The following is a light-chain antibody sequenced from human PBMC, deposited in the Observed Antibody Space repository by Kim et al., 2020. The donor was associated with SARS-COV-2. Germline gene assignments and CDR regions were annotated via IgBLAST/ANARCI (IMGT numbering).Light chain of an antibody. Sequence: SSLSATVGDRVNITCRASENINNWLAWYQQKPGKAPKVLIYKASTLESGVPSRFSGSGSGTEFTLTITSLQPDDFATYYCQHYRTFGQGTKVDIK. V-gene: IGKV1-5*03. CDR2: KAS. J-gene: IGKJ1*01. CDR3: QHYRT. CDR1: ENINNW.